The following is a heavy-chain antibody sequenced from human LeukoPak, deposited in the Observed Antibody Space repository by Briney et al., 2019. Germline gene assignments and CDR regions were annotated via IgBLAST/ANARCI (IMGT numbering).Heavy chain of an antibody. Sequence: SETLSLTCTVSGGSISYYYWTWIRQSPGKGLEWIGQIYYTGSTYYDPSLERRVTISLDTSRIQFSLIMTSVTAADTAAYYCARGGTYNDILSFDPWGQGTLVTVSS. V-gene: IGHV4-59*01. J-gene: IGHJ5*02. CDR1: GGSISYYY. CDR2: IYYTGST. D-gene: IGHD3-9*01. CDR3: ARGGTYNDILSFDP.